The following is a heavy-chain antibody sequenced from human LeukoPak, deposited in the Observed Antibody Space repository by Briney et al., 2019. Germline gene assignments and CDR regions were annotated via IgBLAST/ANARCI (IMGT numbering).Heavy chain of an antibody. V-gene: IGHV4-34*01. CDR1: GGSFSGYY. Sequence: SETLSLTCAVYGGSFSGYYWSWIRQPPGKGLEWIGEINHSGSTNYSPSLQSRVTISVDTSKNQFSLKLSSVTAADTAVYYCARDNYYDSSGPWGQGTLVTVSS. D-gene: IGHD3-22*01. CDR2: INHSGST. J-gene: IGHJ5*02. CDR3: ARDNYYDSSGP.